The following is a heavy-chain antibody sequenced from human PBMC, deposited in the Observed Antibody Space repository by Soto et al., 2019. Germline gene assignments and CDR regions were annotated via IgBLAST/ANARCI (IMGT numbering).Heavy chain of an antibody. J-gene: IGHJ4*02. D-gene: IGHD3-9*01. CDR1: GFIFGSYA. Sequence: PGGSLRLSCAASGFIFGSYAMSWVRQAPGKGLDWVSAISGSGGSTYYADSVQGRFTISRDNSKNTLYLQMNSLRAEDTAVYYCAKVTYYDILTGYYISYYFDYWGQGTLVTVSS. CDR2: ISGSGGST. V-gene: IGHV3-23*01. CDR3: AKVTYYDILTGYYISYYFDY.